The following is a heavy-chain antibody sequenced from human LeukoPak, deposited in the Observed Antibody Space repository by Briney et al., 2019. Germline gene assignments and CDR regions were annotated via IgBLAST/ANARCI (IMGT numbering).Heavy chain of an antibody. D-gene: IGHD1-1*01. J-gene: IGHJ4*02. CDR1: GGSISSGGYY. CDR3: ARLGDVQLEKKGGGGLFDY. Sequence: SQTLSLTCTVSGGSISSGGYYWSWIRQPPGKGLEWIGYIYHSGSTYYNPSLKSRVTISVDTPKNQFSLKLSSVTAADTAVYYCARLGDVQLEKKGGGGLFDYWGQGTLVTVSS. V-gene: IGHV4-30-2*01. CDR2: IYHSGST.